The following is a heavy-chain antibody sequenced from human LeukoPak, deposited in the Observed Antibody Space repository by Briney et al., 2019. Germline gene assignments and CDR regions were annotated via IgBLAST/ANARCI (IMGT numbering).Heavy chain of an antibody. CDR1: GFTFRSYE. V-gene: IGHV3-48*03. J-gene: IGHJ6*03. CDR2: ISSSGSTI. CDR3: ASFPPDYYYYMDV. Sequence: GGSLRLSCAAPGFTFRSYEMNWVRQAPGKGLERVSYISSSGSTIYYADSVKGRFTISRDNAKNSLYLQMNSLRAEDTAVYYCASFPPDYYYYMDVWGKGTTVTVSS.